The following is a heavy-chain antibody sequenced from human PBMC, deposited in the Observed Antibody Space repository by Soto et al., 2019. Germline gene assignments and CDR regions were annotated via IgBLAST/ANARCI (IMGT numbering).Heavy chain of an antibody. CDR1: GGTFSSYA. J-gene: IGHJ3*02. CDR2: IIPIFGTA. CDR3: ARVGCSSTSCYTTGNDAFDI. D-gene: IGHD2-2*02. Sequence: QVQLVQSGAEVKKPGSSVKVSCKASGGTFSSYAISWVRQAPGQGLEWMGGIIPIFGTANYAQKFQGRVTITADESTSTAYMELSSLRSEDTAVYYCARVGCSSTSCYTTGNDAFDIWGQGTMVTVSS. V-gene: IGHV1-69*01.